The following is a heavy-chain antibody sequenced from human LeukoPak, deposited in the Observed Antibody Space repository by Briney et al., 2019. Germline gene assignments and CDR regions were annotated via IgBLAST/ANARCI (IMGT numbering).Heavy chain of an antibody. D-gene: IGHD2-15*01. CDR2: INPSGGST. CDR3: ARVWGCSGGSCYPPTIDY. Sequence: GASVKVSCKASGYTFTSYYMHWVRQAPGQGLEWMGIINPSGGSTSYAQKFQGRVTMTRDMSTSTVYMELSSLRSEDTAVYYCARVWGCSGGSCYPPTIDYWGQGTLVTVSS. CDR1: GYTFTSYY. J-gene: IGHJ4*02. V-gene: IGHV1-46*01.